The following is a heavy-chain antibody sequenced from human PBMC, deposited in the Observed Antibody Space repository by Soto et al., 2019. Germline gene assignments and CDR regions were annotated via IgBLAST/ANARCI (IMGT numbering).Heavy chain of an antibody. D-gene: IGHD3-22*01. CDR2: IYYSWST. J-gene: IGHJ4*02. CDR3: ARDGMGRGSYYGIDY. CDR1: GGSISSGGYY. V-gene: IGHV4-31*03. Sequence: SETLSLTCTVSGGSISSGGYYWSWIRQHPGKGLEWIGYIYYSWSTYYNPSLKSRVTRSVDTSKNHFSLMRITVTAADKPIHHFARDGMGRGSYYGIDYWGQITLVNLYS.